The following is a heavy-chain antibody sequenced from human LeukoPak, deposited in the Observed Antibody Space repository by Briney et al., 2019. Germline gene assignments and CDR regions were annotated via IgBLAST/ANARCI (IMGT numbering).Heavy chain of an antibody. CDR3: AKLPVSYSSGWSNFDY. D-gene: IGHD6-19*01. V-gene: IGHV3-23*01. CDR1: GFSFRTYA. CDR2: ISDNSGRT. J-gene: IGHJ4*02. Sequence: GGSLRLSCAASGFSFRTYAMSWVRQAPGKGLEWVSAISDNSGRTYYADSVKGRFTISRDNSKNTLFVQMNSLRAEDTAVYYCAKLPVSYSSGWSNFDYWGQGTLVTVSS.